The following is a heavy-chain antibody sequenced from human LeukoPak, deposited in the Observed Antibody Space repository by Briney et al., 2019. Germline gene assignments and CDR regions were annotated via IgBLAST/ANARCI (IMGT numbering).Heavy chain of an antibody. D-gene: IGHD6-19*01. J-gene: IGHJ4*02. CDR3: ARDRADSSGWYGVDY. Sequence: ASVKVSCKASGYTFTSYTMNWVRQAPGQGLEWMGWVNTNTGNPTYAQGFTGRFVFSFDTSVSTAYLQISSLKAEDTALYYYARDRADSSGWYGVDYWGQGTLVTVSS. V-gene: IGHV7-4-1*02. CDR2: VNTNTGNP. CDR1: GYTFTSYT.